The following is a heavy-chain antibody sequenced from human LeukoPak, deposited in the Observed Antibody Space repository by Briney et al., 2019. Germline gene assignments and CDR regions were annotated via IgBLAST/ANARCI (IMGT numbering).Heavy chain of an antibody. CDR3: ARQGGNFGIDY. V-gene: IGHV4-59*08. CDR1: GGSISSYY. Sequence: SETLSLTCSVSGGSISSYYWSWIRQPPGKGLDWIGHIYYSGGTKYNPSLKSRVTISVDTSKNQFSLKLSSVTAADTAVYYCARQGGNFGIDYWGQGTMVTVSS. D-gene: IGHD3-3*01. CDR2: IYYSGGT. J-gene: IGHJ4*02.